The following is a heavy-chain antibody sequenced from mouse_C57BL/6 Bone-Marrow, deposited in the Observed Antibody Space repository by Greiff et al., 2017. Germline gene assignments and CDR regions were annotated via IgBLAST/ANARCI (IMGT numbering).Heavy chain of an antibody. V-gene: IGHV5-9*01. Sequence: EVMLVESGGGLVKPGGSLKLSCAASGFTFSSYTMSWVRQTPEKRLEWVATISGGGGNTYYPDSVKGRFTISRDNAKNTLYLQMSSLRSEDTALYYCARRGYLLLRAWFAYWGQGTLVTVSA. CDR1: GFTFSSYT. J-gene: IGHJ3*01. D-gene: IGHD1-1*01. CDR3: ARRGYLLLRAWFAY. CDR2: ISGGGGNT.